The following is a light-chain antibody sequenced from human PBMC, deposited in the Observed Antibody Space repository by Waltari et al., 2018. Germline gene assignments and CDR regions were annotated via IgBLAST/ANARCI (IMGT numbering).Light chain of an antibody. CDR2: DTS. Sequence: AIQLTQSPSFLSASVGDRVTITCQTSQATNSALAWYQQQAGKPPKLLIYDTSTLGSGVPARFSGGGTGAELTLTISSLQPEDVGTYYCQQFNEYPWTFGQGTKVEIK. CDR3: QQFNEYPWT. J-gene: IGKJ1*01. V-gene: IGKV1D-13*01. CDR1: QATNSA.